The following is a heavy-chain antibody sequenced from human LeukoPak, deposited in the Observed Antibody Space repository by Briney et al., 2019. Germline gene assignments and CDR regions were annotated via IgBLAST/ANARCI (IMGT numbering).Heavy chain of an antibody. CDR1: GGTFSSYA. D-gene: IGHD3-3*01. CDR2: IIPIFGTA. CDR3: ARDRRVQDHFWSVDNVWFDP. V-gene: IGHV1-69*05. J-gene: IGHJ5*02. Sequence: GASVKVSCKASGGTFSSYAISWVRQAPGQGLEWMGGIIPIFGTANYAQKFQGRVTITTDESMSTAYMELSSLRSEDTAVYYCARDRRVQDHFWSVDNVWFDPWGQGTLVTVSS.